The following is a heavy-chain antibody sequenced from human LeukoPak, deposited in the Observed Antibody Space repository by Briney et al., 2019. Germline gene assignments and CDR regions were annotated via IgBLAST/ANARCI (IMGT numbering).Heavy chain of an antibody. CDR3: ARDRAYYDYVWGRYRPFGFGY. D-gene: IGHD3-16*02. CDR1: GYTSTSYG. V-gene: IGHV1-18*01. Sequence: ASLKVSCKASGYTSTSYGISWVRQAPGQGLEWMGWISAYNGNTNYAQKLQGRVTMTTDTSTSTAYMELRSLRSDDTAVYYCARDRAYYDYVWGRYRPFGFGYWGQGTLVTVSS. CDR2: ISAYNGNT. J-gene: IGHJ4*02.